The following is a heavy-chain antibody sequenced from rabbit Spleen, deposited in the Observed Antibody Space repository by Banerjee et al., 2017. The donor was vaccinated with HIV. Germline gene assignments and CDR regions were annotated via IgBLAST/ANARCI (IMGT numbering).Heavy chain of an antibody. Sequence: EESGGGLVQPEGSLTVTCTASGFSFSGSYWICWVRQAPGKGLEWIACIYTGSGGNTYYASWAKGRLTISRTSSTTVTVQITSLTAADTATYFCTRGAANAADAYVLWGQGTLVTVS. D-gene: IGHD6-1*01. CDR1: GFSFSGSYW. V-gene: IGHV1S45*01. CDR2: IYTGSGGNT. J-gene: IGHJ4*01. CDR3: TRGAANAADAYVL.